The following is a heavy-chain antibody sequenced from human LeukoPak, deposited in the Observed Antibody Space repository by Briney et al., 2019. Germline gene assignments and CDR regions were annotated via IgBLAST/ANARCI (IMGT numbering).Heavy chain of an antibody. CDR2: IIPIFGTA. CDR3: ARDRRKYSSGWYYFDY. CDR1: GGTFSSYA. D-gene: IGHD6-19*01. V-gene: IGHV1-69*13. Sequence: ASVKVSCKASGGTFSSYAISWVRQAPGQGLEWMGGIIPIFGTANCAQKFQGRVTITADESTSTAYMELSSLRSEDTAVYYCARDRRKYSSGWYYFDYWGQGTLVTVSS. J-gene: IGHJ4*02.